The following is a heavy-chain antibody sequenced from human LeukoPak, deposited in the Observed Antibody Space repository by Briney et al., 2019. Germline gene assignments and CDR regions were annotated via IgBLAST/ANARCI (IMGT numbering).Heavy chain of an antibody. CDR1: GYTFTSHG. D-gene: IGHD4-11*01. CDR3: ARDWPTVITDY. J-gene: IGHJ4*02. CDR2: ISTSKGDT. V-gene: IGHV1-18*01. Sequence: ASVKVSCKTSGYTFTSHGISWVRQAPGQGLEWMGWISTSKGDTNCAQKFKGRLTMTTDRSTYTAYMELRSLSSDDTAVYYCARDWPTVITDYWGQGTLVTVSS.